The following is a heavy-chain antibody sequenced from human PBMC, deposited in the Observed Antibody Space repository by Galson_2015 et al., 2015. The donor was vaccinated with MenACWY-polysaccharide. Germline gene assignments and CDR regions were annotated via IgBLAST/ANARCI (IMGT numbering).Heavy chain of an antibody. V-gene: IGHV3-74*01. CDR3: ARGHYGMDV. CDR1: GFTFSSYW. J-gene: IGHJ6*02. Sequence: SLRLSCAASGFTFSSYWMHWVRQVPGKGLVWVSRISSDGSSTSYADSVKGRFTISRDNALYLQMNSLRAEDTAVYFCARGHYGMDVWGQGTTVTVSS. CDR2: ISSDGSST.